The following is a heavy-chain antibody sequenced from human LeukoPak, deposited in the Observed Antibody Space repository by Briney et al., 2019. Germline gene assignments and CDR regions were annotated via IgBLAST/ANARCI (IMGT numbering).Heavy chain of an antibody. J-gene: IGHJ3*02. D-gene: IGHD1-26*01. CDR3: AREFGSSGAFDI. CDR1: GGSISSGDYY. V-gene: IGHV4-30-4*02. Sequence: SETLSLTCTVSGGSISSGDYYWSWIRQPPGKGLEWIGYIYYSGSTYYNPSLKSRVTISVDTSKNQFSLKLSSVTAADTAVYYCAREFGSSGAFDIWGQGTMVTVSS. CDR2: IYYSGST.